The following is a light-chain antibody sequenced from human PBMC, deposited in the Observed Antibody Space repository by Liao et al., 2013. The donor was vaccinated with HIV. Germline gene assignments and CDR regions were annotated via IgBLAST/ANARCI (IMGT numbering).Light chain of an antibody. CDR2: YDS. CDR1: NIRSRG. CDR3: QVWLTGSDHPV. V-gene: IGLV3-21*04. Sequence: YVLTQPPSVSVAPGQTAVMTCGGNNIRSRGVHWYQLRPGQAPVLVIYYDSDRPSGIPERFSGSNSGNTATLTISRAEAGDEADYFCQVWLTGSDHPVFGGGTKLTVL. J-gene: IGLJ3*02.